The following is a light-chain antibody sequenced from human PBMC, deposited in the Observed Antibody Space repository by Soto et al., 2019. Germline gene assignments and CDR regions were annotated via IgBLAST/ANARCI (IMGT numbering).Light chain of an antibody. CDR1: SSDVGGYNY. CDR3: NSYTSRSTPV. V-gene: IGLV2-14*01. J-gene: IGLJ2*01. CDR2: EVS. Sequence: QSALTQPASVSGFPGQSITISCTGTSSDVGGYNYVSWYQQHPGKAPKLMIYEVSNRPSGVSNRFSGSKSGNTASLTISGLQAEDEADYYCNSYTSRSTPVFGGGTKLTVL.